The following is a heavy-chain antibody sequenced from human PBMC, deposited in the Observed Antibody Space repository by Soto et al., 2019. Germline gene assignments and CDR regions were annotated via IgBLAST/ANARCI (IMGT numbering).Heavy chain of an antibody. V-gene: IGHV1-69*02. CDR3: ARQVVVTAANWFDP. Sequence: QVQLVQSGAEVKKPGSSVKVSCKASGGTFSSYTISWVRQAPGQGLEWMGSIIPILGIANYAQKFQGRVTITADKSTSTAYMELSSLRSEDTAVYYCARQVVVTAANWFDPWGQGTLVTVSS. D-gene: IGHD2-21*02. CDR1: GGTFSSYT. J-gene: IGHJ5*02. CDR2: IIPILGIA.